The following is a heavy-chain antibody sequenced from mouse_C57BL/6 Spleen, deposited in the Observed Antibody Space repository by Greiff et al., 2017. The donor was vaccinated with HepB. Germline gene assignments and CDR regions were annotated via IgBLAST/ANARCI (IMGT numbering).Heavy chain of an antibody. CDR3: ARSMAISSPWFAY. CDR2: IYPGSGST. V-gene: IGHV1-55*01. D-gene: IGHD1-1*01. J-gene: IGHJ3*01. CDR1: GYTFTSYW. Sequence: QVQLQQPGAELVKPGASVKMSCKASGYTFTSYWITWVKQRPGQGLEWIGDIYPGSGSTNYNEKFKSKATLTVDTSSSTAYMQLSSLTSEDSAVYYCARSMAISSPWFAYWGQGTLVTVSA.